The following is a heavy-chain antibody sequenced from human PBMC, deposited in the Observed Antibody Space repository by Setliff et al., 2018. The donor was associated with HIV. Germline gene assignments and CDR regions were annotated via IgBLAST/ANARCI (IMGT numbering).Heavy chain of an antibody. J-gene: IGHJ5*02. V-gene: IGHV4-38-2*01. Sequence: SETLSLTCAASGYSISTAYYWGWIRQPPGKGREWIGSVYHSGTTYYNPSLKSRVTISVDMSNNHFSMELRFLTAADTAVYYCARVINMVWTTFDPWGQGTLVTVSS. CDR2: VYHSGTT. D-gene: IGHD3-10*01. CDR1: GYSISTAYY. CDR3: ARVINMVWTTFDP.